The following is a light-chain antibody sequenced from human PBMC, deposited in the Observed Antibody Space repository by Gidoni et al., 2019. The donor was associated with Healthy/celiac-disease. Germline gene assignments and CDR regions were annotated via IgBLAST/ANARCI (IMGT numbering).Light chain of an antibody. V-gene: IGLV1-40*01. CDR1: SSNIGAGYD. CDR3: QSYDSSLSPNYV. Sequence: QSVLTQPPPVSGAPGQRVPISCTGSSSNIGAGYDVHWYQQLPGTAPKLPIYGNSNRPSGVPDRFSGSKSGTSASLAITGLQAEDEADYYCQSYDSSLSPNYVFGTGTKVTVL. J-gene: IGLJ1*01. CDR2: GNS.